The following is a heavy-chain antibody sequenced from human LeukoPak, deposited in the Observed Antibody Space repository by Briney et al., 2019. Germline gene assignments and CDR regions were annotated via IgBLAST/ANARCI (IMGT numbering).Heavy chain of an antibody. Sequence: SSETLSLTCAVYGGSFSGYYWSWIRQPPGKGLEWIGEINHSGSTNYNPSLKSRVTISVDKSKNQFSLKLSFVTAADTAMYYCARSDYHNSGSHTVFDAFDIWGQGTRVTVSS. V-gene: IGHV4-34*01. D-gene: IGHD3-10*01. CDR1: GGSFSGYY. J-gene: IGHJ3*02. CDR2: INHSGST. CDR3: ARSDYHNSGSHTVFDAFDI.